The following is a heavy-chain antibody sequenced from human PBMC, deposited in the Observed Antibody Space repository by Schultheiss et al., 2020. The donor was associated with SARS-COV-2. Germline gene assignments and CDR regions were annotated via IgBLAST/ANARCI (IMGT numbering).Heavy chain of an antibody. J-gene: IGHJ6*02. D-gene: IGHD3-3*01. CDR3: AREPFWSYYYYYGMDV. Sequence: GSLRLSCAASGFTFSSYGMHWIRQPPGKGLEWIGEINHSGSTNYNPSLKSRVTMSVDTSKNQFSLKLSSVTAADTAVYYCAREPFWSYYYYYGMDVWGQGTTVTVSS. CDR1: GFTFSSYG. V-gene: IGHV4-34*01. CDR2: INHSGST.